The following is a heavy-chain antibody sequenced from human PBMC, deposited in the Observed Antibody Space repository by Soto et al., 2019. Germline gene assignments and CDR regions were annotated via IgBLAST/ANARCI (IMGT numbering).Heavy chain of an antibody. Sequence: QVQLVQSGAEVKKPGASVKVSCKASGYTFTSYAMHWVRQAPGQRLEWMGWINAGNGNTKYSQKFQGRVTITRDTPAITAYMELSSGRSEDTAVYYCARSYYYDSSAHDPWGQGTLVTVSS. D-gene: IGHD3-22*01. CDR2: INAGNGNT. CDR3: ARSYYYDSSAHDP. CDR1: GYTFTSYA. V-gene: IGHV1-3*01. J-gene: IGHJ5*02.